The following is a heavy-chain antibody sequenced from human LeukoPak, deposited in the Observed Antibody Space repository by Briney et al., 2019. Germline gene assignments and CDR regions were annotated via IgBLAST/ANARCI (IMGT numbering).Heavy chain of an antibody. V-gene: IGHV3-69-1*01. J-gene: IGHJ5*02. CDR3: GREDCNNVRCYGASDA. Sequence: PGGSLRLSCVGSGFTFSSYAMNWVRQAPGKGLEWISSISSNNNIYYADSVKGRFTISRDNAKNSLSLQMNSLRGEDTAVYYCGREDCNNVRCYGASDAWGQGTLVTVSS. CDR1: GFTFSSYA. D-gene: IGHD2-2*01. CDR2: ISSNNNI.